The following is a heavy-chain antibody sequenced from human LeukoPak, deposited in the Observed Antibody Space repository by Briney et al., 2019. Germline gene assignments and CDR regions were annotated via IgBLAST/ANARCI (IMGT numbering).Heavy chain of an antibody. CDR2: IYYSGST. V-gene: IGHV4-59*08. CDR1: GGSISSYY. CDR3: ARALWENWTPADAFDI. D-gene: IGHD1-1*01. J-gene: IGHJ3*02. Sequence: SETLSLTCTVSGGSISSYYWSWIRQPPGKGLEWIGYIYYSGSTNYNPSLKSRVTISVDTSKNQFSLKLSSVTAADTAVYYCARALWENWTPADAFDIWGQGTMVTVSS.